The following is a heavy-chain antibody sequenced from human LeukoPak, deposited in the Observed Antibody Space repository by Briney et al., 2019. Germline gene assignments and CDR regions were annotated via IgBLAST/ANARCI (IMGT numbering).Heavy chain of an antibody. Sequence: GGSLRLSCAASGFTFSSYSVNWVRQAPGKGLEWVSYISSSSSTIYYADSVKGRFTISRDNAKNSLYLQMNSLRAEDTAVYYCARDLGTMIVVARDAFDIWGQGTMVTVSS. V-gene: IGHV3-48*04. CDR1: GFTFSSYS. J-gene: IGHJ3*02. D-gene: IGHD3-22*01. CDR3: ARDLGTMIVVARDAFDI. CDR2: ISSSSSTI.